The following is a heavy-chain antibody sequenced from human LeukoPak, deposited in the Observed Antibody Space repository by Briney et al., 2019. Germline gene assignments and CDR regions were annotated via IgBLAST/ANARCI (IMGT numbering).Heavy chain of an antibody. CDR1: GGSISSYY. V-gene: IGHV4-4*07. CDR2: IHTSGST. Sequence: SETLSLTCTVSGGSISSYYWSWIRQPAGKGLEWIGRIHTSGSTNYNPSLKSRVTMSVDTSKNQFSLKLSSVTAADTAVYYCARSTEWSRFFHYYYYMDVWGKGTTVTVSS. D-gene: IGHD1-14*01. CDR3: ARSTEWSRFFHYYYYMDV. J-gene: IGHJ6*03.